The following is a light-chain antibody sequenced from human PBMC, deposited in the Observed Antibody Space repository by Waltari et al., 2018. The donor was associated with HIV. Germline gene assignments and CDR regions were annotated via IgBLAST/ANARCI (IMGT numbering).Light chain of an antibody. CDR2: AAF. V-gene: IGKV1-39*01. Sequence: DIVMTQSPSSLSASVGDRVTITCRASQTISTYLNWYQQKPGKAPNLLIYAAFNLQSGVPSRFSGSGSGTDFTLTISSLQPEDFASYYCQQSYKAPRTFGQGTKVEIK. CDR1: QTISTY. J-gene: IGKJ1*01. CDR3: QQSYKAPRT.